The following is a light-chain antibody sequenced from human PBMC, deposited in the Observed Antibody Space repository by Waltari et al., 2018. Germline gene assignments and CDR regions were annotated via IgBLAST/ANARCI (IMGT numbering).Light chain of an antibody. CDR2: GKN. V-gene: IGLV3-19*01. CDR1: SLSSYS. CDR3: TSRDSRGHPLV. Sequence: SSELTQDPVVSVALGQPVRITCQGDSLSSYSANWYHQKPGQAPVLVMYGKNNRPSGIPDRFSGSYSGTTASLIITGAQAEDEGDYYCTSRDSRGHPLVFGTGTKVTVL. J-gene: IGLJ1*01.